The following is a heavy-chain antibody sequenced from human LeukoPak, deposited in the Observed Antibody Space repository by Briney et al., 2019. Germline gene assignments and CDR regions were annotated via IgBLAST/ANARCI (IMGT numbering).Heavy chain of an antibody. CDR3: ARYRVTMVPGPLRGSYGMDV. D-gene: IGHD3-10*01. Sequence: SETLSLTCAVYVGSFSGYYSSWIRQPPGKGLEWIGEINHSGRTNYNPSLKSRVTISVDTSKNQFSLKLSSVTAADTAVYYCARYRVTMVPGPLRGSYGMDVWGQATTVTVSS. CDR1: VGSFSGYY. V-gene: IGHV4-34*01. J-gene: IGHJ6*01. CDR2: INHSGRT.